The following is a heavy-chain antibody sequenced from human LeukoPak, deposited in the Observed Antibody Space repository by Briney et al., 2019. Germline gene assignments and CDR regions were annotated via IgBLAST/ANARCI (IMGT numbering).Heavy chain of an antibody. V-gene: IGHV3-64D*06. CDR1: GFTFSRYA. J-gene: IGHJ2*01. CDR3: VKDVDYDILSWYFDL. CDR2: ISSNGGST. D-gene: IGHD3-9*01. Sequence: PGGSLRLSCSASGFTFSRYAMHWVRQAPGKGLEYVSAISSNGGSTYYADSVKGRFTISRDNSKNTLYLQMSSLRAEDTAVYYCVKDVDYDILSWYFDLWGRGTLVTVSS.